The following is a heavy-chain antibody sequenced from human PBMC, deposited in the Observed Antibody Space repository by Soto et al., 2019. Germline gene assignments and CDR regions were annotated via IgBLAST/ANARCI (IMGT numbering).Heavy chain of an antibody. CDR1: GGSFSGYY. Sequence: SETLSLTCAVYGGSFSGYYWSWIRQPPGKGLEWIGEINHSGSTNYNPSLKSRVTISVDTSKNQFSLKLSSVTAADTAVYYCARGSRNDYGDPKNLYYFDYWGQGTLVTVSS. V-gene: IGHV4-34*01. CDR3: ARGSRNDYGDPKNLYYFDY. J-gene: IGHJ4*02. CDR2: INHSGST. D-gene: IGHD4-17*01.